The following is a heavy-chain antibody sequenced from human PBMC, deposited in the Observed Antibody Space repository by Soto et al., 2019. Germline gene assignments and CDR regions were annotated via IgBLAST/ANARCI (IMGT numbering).Heavy chain of an antibody. CDR1: GVSINSGAYY. Sequence: SETLSLTCTVSGVSINSGAYYWSWIRHLPGEGLEWIGYIYYSGSTYYNPSLKSRLTISVDTSKNQFSLKLNSVTAADTAVYYCAGGGGIYFDYWGQGTLVTVSS. CDR3: AGGGGIYFDY. D-gene: IGHD3-16*01. CDR2: IYYSGST. J-gene: IGHJ4*02. V-gene: IGHV4-31*03.